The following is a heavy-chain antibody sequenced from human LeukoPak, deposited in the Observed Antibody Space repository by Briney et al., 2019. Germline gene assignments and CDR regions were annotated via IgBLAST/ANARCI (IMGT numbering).Heavy chain of an antibody. J-gene: IGHJ3*02. D-gene: IGHD2-2*01. CDR3: ARVLPYCSSTSCYWCAFDI. CDR1: GGSISNHY. V-gene: IGHV4-59*11. Sequence: SETLSFTCTVSGGSISNHYWSWIRQPPGKGLEWIGYIHYSGSTNYNPSLKSRVTISVDTSKNQFSLKLTSVTAADTAVYYCARVLPYCSSTSCYWCAFDIWGQGTMVTVSS. CDR2: IHYSGST.